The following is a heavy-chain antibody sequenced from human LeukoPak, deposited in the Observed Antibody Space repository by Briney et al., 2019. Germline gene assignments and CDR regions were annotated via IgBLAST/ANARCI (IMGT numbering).Heavy chain of an antibody. CDR3: ARERGFVPGPVDY. V-gene: IGHV3-23*01. CDR2: ISGSGGST. CDR1: GFTFSSYA. D-gene: IGHD2-2*01. Sequence: GSLRLSCAASGFTFSSYAMSWVRQAPGKGLEWVSAISGSGGSTYYADSVKGRFTISRDNAKNSLYLQMNSLRDEDTAVYYCARERGFVPGPVDYWGQGTLVTVSS. J-gene: IGHJ4*02.